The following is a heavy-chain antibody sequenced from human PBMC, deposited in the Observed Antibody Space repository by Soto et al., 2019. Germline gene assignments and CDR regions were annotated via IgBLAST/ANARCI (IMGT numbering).Heavy chain of an antibody. J-gene: IGHJ6*02. Sequence: QVQLVQSGAEVKKPGSSVKVSCRASGGSFSSYAINWVRQAPGKGLEWMGGFIPLLGSTNFAQKFQGRDTITADESTNTAYLDLSSLRSEDTAVYYCARVGWESTGWAPSGLDVWGQGTTVTVSS. D-gene: IGHD2-8*02. CDR2: FIPLLGST. CDR3: ARVGWESTGWAPSGLDV. V-gene: IGHV1-69*01. CDR1: GGSFSSYA.